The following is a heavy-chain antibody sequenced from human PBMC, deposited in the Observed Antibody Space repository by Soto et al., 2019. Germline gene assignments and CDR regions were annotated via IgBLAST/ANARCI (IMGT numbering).Heavy chain of an antibody. D-gene: IGHD6-19*01. CDR1: GYTFSVYY. CDR3: AREGPIAVATDAFDI. V-gene: IGHV1-2*04. J-gene: IGHJ3*02. Sequence: ASVNVSCKASGYTFSVYYMHWGRQAPGQGLEWMGWINPNSGGTNYAQKFQGWVTMTRDTSISTAYMELSRLRSDDTAVYYCAREGPIAVATDAFDIWGQGTMVTVSS. CDR2: INPNSGGT.